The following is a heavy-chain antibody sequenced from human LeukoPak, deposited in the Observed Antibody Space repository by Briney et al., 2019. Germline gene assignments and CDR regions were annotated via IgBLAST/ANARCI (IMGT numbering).Heavy chain of an antibody. CDR3: ATAPLNSNLDY. Sequence: SETLSLTCLLSGGSIGPYYWSWIRQAAGKGPEWIGRIYTTGTADYNPSLKGRVFLSVDTSMNQFSLKVTSVTAADTAVYYCATAPLNSNLDYWGQGTLVTVSS. J-gene: IGHJ4*02. D-gene: IGHD4-11*01. CDR2: IYTTGTA. V-gene: IGHV4-4*07. CDR1: GGSIGPYY.